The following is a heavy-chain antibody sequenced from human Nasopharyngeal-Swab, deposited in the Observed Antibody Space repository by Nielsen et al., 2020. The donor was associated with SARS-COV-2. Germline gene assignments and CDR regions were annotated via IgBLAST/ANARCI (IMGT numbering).Heavy chain of an antibody. CDR2: ISSRDRTI. J-gene: IGHJ5*02. Sequence: GESLKISCAASGFIFSRYEMNWVRQAPGKGLEWVSYISSRDRTIYYAESVTGRFTISRDNAKNSLYLQMKSLRAEDTAVYYCAREAQYDSSGYYYQYNWFDPWGQGTLVTVSS. CDR1: GFIFSRYE. CDR3: AREAQYDSSGYYYQYNWFDP. V-gene: IGHV3-48*03. D-gene: IGHD3-22*01.